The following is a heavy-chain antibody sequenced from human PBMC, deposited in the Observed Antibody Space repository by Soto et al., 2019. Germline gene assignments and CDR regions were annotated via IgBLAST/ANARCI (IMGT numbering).Heavy chain of an antibody. Sequence: SQTLSLTCAISGDSVSSNSAAWNWIRQSPSRGLEWLGRTYYKSKWNNDYALSVKSRITINPDTSKNQFSLHLYSVTPEDTAVYYCTGEFPYYESSDSYFDYWGQGALVTVSS. V-gene: IGHV6-1*01. CDR2: TYYKSKWNN. CDR3: TGEFPYYESSDSYFDY. J-gene: IGHJ4*02. D-gene: IGHD3-16*01. CDR1: GDSVSSNSAA.